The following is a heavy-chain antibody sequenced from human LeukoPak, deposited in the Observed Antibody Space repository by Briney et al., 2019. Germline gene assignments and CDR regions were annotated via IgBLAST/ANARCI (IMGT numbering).Heavy chain of an antibody. V-gene: IGHV4-30-4*01. CDR1: GGSISSGDYY. CDR2: IYYSGST. Sequence: SQTLSLTCTVSGGSISSGDYYWSWIRQPPGKGLEWIGYIYYSGSTYYNPSLKSRVTMSVDTSKNQFSLKLSSVTAADTAVYYCARGYYGTKHFDYWGQGTLVTVSS. CDR3: ARGYYGTKHFDY. D-gene: IGHD3-10*01. J-gene: IGHJ4*02.